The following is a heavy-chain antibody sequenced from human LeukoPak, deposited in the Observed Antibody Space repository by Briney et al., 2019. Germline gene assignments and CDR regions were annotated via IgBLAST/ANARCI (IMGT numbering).Heavy chain of an antibody. CDR1: GGSFSNYY. D-gene: IGHD4-17*01. CDR3: ARSTVTTRAFDI. V-gene: IGHV4-4*07. CDR2: IYISGTT. J-gene: IGHJ3*02. Sequence: SETLSLTCTVSGGSFSNYYWTWVRQPAGKGREWIGRIYISGTTNYNPSLKSRVTMSVDTSKNQFSLKLSSVTAADTAVYYCARSTVTTRAFDIWGQGTMVTVSS.